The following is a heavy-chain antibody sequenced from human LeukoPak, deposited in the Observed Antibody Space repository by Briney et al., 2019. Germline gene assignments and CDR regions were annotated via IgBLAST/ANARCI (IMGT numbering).Heavy chain of an antibody. CDR3: ARNTAMVVDRVINPMGFDY. D-gene: IGHD5-18*01. J-gene: IGHJ4*02. V-gene: IGHV1-2*02. Sequence: ASVKVSCKASGYTFTGYYMHWVRQAPGQGLEWMGWINPNSGGTNYAQKFQGRVTMTRDTSISTAYMELSRLRSDDTAVYYCARNTAMVVDRVINPMGFDYWGQGTLVTVSS. CDR2: INPNSGGT. CDR1: GYTFTGYY.